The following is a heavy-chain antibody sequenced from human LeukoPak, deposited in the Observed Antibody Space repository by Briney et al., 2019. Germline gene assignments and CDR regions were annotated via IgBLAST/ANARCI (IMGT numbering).Heavy chain of an antibody. CDR1: GGSISSSSYY. V-gene: IGHV4-61*05. Sequence: PSETLSLTCTVSGGSISSSSYYWGWIRQPPGKGLEWIGYIYYSGSTNYNPSLKSRVTISVDTSKNQFSLKLSSVTAADTAVYYCARGHYSSGWYEDYWGQGTLVTVSS. J-gene: IGHJ4*02. D-gene: IGHD6-19*01. CDR2: IYYSGST. CDR3: ARGHYSSGWYEDY.